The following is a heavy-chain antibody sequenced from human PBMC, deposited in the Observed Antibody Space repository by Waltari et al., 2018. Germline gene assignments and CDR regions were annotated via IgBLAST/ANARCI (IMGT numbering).Heavy chain of an antibody. D-gene: IGHD3-3*01. V-gene: IGHV3-30*02. CDR3: ANNPYCAPARCLREWDY. CDR1: EFIFSNYA. J-gene: IGHJ4*02. Sequence: QAYLVESGGGVVLPGGYLRLTCAASEFIFSNYAIHWFRQAPGKGLESVAFLHYDGSFSLYADSVRGRFTISRDSSKNTLYLEMTNLRTEDTAIYYCANNPYCAPARCLREWDYWGLGTPVYVSS. CDR2: LHYDGSFS.